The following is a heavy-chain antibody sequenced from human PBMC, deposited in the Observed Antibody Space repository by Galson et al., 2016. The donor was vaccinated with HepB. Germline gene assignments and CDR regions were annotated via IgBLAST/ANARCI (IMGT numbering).Heavy chain of an antibody. Sequence: SLRLSCAASGFTFSNVWMNWVRQPPGKGLEWVAGIKQDGSEKYYVDSVKGRFTIFRDNAKNSLYVQMDSLRAEDTAVYFCARERFCSSATCYVGDAFHIGGQGTMVTVSS. CDR2: IKQDGSEK. V-gene: IGHV3-7*05. CDR3: ARERFCSSATCYVGDAFHI. D-gene: IGHD2-2*01. CDR1: GFTFSNVW. J-gene: IGHJ3*02.